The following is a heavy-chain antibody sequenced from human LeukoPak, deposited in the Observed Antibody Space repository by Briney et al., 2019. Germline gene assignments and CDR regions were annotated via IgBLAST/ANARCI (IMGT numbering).Heavy chain of an antibody. J-gene: IGHJ4*02. CDR2: ISVSGGST. Sequence: PGGSLRPSCAASGFTFSSYGMNWVRQAPGQGLEWVSSISVSGGSTYYAHSVKGRFTISRDNSKNTLYLQMNSLRAEDTAVYYCATQQWLVSDFDYWGQGTLVTVSS. CDR3: ATQQWLVSDFDY. CDR1: GFTFSSYG. D-gene: IGHD6-19*01. V-gene: IGHV3-23*01.